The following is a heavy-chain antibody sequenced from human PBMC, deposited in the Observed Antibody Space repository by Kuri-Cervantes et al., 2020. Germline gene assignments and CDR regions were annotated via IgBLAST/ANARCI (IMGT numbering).Heavy chain of an antibody. D-gene: IGHD3-22*01. Sequence: LSLTCAASGFIFDDYTMHWVRQAPGKGLEWVSLISWNGGSTYYADSVKGRFTISRDNAKNTLYPQMNSLRAEDTAVYYCARAHYYDSSGYLFQHWGQGTLVTVSS. J-gene: IGHJ1*01. CDR2: ISWNGGST. V-gene: IGHV3-43*01. CDR3: ARAHYYDSSGYLFQH. CDR1: GFIFDDYT.